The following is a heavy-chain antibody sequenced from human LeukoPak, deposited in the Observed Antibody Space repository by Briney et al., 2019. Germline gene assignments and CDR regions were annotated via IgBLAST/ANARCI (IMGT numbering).Heavy chain of an antibody. CDR2: INPNSGGT. CDR3: ARSNHWGYYVRDWFDP. V-gene: IGHV1-2*02. D-gene: IGHD3-10*02. CDR1: GYTFTGYY. Sequence: ASVKVSCKASGYTFTGYYMHWVRQAPGQGLEWMGWINPNSGGTNYAQKFQGRVTMTRDTSISTAYMELSRLRSDDTAVYYCARSNHWGYYVRDWFDPWGQGTLVTVSS. J-gene: IGHJ5*02.